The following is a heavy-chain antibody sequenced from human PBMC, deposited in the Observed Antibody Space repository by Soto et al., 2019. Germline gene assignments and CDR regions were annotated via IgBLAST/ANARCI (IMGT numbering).Heavy chain of an antibody. CDR1: GFTVSSNY. CDR2: IYSGGTT. D-gene: IGHD3-10*01. V-gene: IGHV3-66*01. CDR3: AGSTGGSGNFSH. Sequence: EVQLVESGGGLVQPGGSLRLSCAASGFTVSSNYMSWVHQAPGKGLEWVSIIYSGGTTYYADSVKGRFTISRDNSKNTLYVQMSSLRAEDTAVYYCAGSTGGSGNFSHWGQGTLVTVSS. J-gene: IGHJ4*02.